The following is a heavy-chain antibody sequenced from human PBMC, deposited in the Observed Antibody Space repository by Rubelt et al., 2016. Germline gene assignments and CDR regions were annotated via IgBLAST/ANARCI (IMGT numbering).Heavy chain of an antibody. J-gene: IGHJ4*02. Sequence: SGSTYYNPSLKSRVTISVDTSKNQFSLKLSSVTAADTAVYYCARGSRLEFDYWGQGTLVTVSS. CDR3: ARGSRLEFDY. V-gene: IGHV4-31*02. CDR2: SGST. D-gene: IGHD6-19*01.